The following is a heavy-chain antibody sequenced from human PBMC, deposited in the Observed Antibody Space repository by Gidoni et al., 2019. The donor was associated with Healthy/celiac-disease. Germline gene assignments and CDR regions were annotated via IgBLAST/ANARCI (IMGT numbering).Heavy chain of an antibody. CDR2: ISYDGSNK. J-gene: IGHJ4*02. CDR1: GFTFRSYA. V-gene: IGHV3-30*04. D-gene: IGHD3-10*01. CDR3: AREMYYYGSGSPFDY. Sequence: QVQLVESGGGVVQPGRSLRLSCAASGFTFRSYAMHCVRQDPGKGLEWVAVISYDGSNKYYADSVKGRFTISRDNSKNTLYLQMNSLRAEDTAVYYCAREMYYYGSGSPFDYWGQGTLVTVSS.